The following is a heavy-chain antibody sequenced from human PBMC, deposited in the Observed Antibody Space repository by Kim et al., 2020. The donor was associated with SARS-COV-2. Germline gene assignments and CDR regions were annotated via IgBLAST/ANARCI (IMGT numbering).Heavy chain of an antibody. J-gene: IGHJ6*03. D-gene: IGHD2-2*01. V-gene: IGHV4-31*03. CDR2: IFYSGST. CDR1: GGSISSGGYY. Sequence: SETLSLTCSVSGGSISSGGYYWSWVRQHPGDGLEWIGYIFYSGSTYYNASLKSRVTISLDTAKNQFSLKLSSVTAADTAVYYCARTKDCSSTSCYSDYYYMDVWGKGTTVTVSS. CDR3: ARTKDCSSTSCYSDYYYMDV.